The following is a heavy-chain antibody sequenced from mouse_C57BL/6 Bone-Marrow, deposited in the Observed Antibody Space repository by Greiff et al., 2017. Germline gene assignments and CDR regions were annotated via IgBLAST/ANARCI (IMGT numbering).Heavy chain of an antibody. V-gene: IGHV1-64*01. CDR2: IHPNSGST. Sequence: QVQLQQPGAELVKPGASVQLSCKASGYTFTSYWMHWVKQRPGQGLEWIGMIHPNSGSTNYNEKFKSKATLTVDKSSSTAYMQLSSLTSEDSAVYYCARGLYGNYDYAMDYWGQGTSVTVSS. CDR3: ARGLYGNYDYAMDY. D-gene: IGHD2-1*01. J-gene: IGHJ4*01. CDR1: GYTFTSYW.